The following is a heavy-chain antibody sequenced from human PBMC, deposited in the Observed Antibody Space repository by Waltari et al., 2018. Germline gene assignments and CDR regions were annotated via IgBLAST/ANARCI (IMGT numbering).Heavy chain of an antibody. CDR3: ARVARYCSSTSCYRNYYYGMDV. V-gene: IGHV4-39*07. CDR2: MYYSGNT. J-gene: IGHJ6*02. CDR1: GGSISSSNYY. D-gene: IGHD2-2*01. Sequence: QLQLQESGPGLVKPSETLSLTCTVSGGSISSSNYYWGWIRQPPGKGLEWIGSMYYSGNTYNNPSLKSRVTISVDTSKNQFSLKLSSVTAADTAVYYCARVARYCSSTSCYRNYYYGMDVWGQGTTVTVSS.